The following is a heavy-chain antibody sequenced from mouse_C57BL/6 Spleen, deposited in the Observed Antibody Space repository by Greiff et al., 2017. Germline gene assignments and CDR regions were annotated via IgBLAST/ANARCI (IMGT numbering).Heavy chain of an antibody. J-gene: IGHJ3*01. V-gene: IGHV2-2*01. CDR2: IWSGGST. Sequence: QVQLQQSGPGLVQPSQSLSITCTVSGFSLTSYGVPWVRQSPGKGLEWLGVIWSGGSTDYNAAFISRLSISKDNSKSQVFFKMNRLQADDTAIYYCARTYYDGYYTWFAYWGQGTLVTVSA. D-gene: IGHD2-3*01. CDR1: GFSLTSYG. CDR3: ARTYYDGYYTWFAY.